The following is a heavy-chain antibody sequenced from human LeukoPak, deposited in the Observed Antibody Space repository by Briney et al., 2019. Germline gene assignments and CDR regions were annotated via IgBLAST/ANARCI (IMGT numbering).Heavy chain of an antibody. D-gene: IGHD2-15*01. V-gene: IGHV5-51*01. CDR3: ARLMPCSGGSCYSDYFDY. Sequence: GESLKISCKGSGYSFTSYWIGWVRQMPGKGLEWMGIIYPGDSDTRYSPSFQGQVTISADKSISTAYLQWSSLKASDTAMYYCARLMPCSGGSCYSDYFDYWGQGTLVTVSS. J-gene: IGHJ4*02. CDR2: IYPGDSDT. CDR1: GYSFTSYW.